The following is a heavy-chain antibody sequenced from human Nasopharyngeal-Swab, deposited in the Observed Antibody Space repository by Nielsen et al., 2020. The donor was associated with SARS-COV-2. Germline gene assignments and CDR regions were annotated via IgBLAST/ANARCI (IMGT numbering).Heavy chain of an antibody. CDR1: GFTVSSNY. D-gene: IGHD6-13*01. CDR2: IYSGGST. V-gene: IGHV3-66*01. J-gene: IGHJ4*02. Sequence: GGSLRLSCAASGFTVSSNYMSWVRQAPGKGLEWVPVIYSGGSTYYADSVKGRFTISRDNSKNTLYLQMNSLIAEDTAVYYCASSGEQQLVPDYWGQGTLVTVSS. CDR3: ASSGEQQLVPDY.